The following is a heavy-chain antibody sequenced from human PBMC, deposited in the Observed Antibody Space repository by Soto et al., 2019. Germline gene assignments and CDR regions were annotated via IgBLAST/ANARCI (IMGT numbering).Heavy chain of an antibody. CDR2: VYYRGRS. J-gene: IGHJ4*02. Sequence: SETLSLTCTVSGGSVTNSSYYWGWIRQSPGKGLEWIGSVYYRGRSYSNSSVKSRVTISVETSKNQFSLNLNSVTASDTAVYFCVSQRTNVISQAYFDYWRPGALVTVSS. CDR1: GGSVTNSSYY. CDR3: VSQRTNVISQAYFDY. V-gene: IGHV4-39*01. D-gene: IGHD2-8*01.